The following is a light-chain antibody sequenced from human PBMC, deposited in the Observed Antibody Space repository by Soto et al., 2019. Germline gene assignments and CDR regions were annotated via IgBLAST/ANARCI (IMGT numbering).Light chain of an antibody. J-gene: IGKJ1*01. CDR2: GAS. CDR3: QQYGSSPPAWT. V-gene: IGKV3-20*01. Sequence: EIVLTQSPGTLSLSPGERATLSCRASQSVSNSYLAWYQQRLGQTPRRLIYGASSRATGIPDRISGSGPGTDFTLTISRLEQGGFEVYYFQQYGSSPPAWTFGQGTNVEIK. CDR1: QSVSNSY.